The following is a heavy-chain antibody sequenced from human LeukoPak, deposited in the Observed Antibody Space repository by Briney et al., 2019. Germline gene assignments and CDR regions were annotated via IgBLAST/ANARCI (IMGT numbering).Heavy chain of an antibody. J-gene: IGHJ2*01. V-gene: IGHV4-59*12. D-gene: IGHD1-14*01. CDR2: MYYSGGT. Sequence: SETLSLTCFVSGGSIIRDYWSWIRQPPGKGLEWIGYMYYSGGTNYNPSLKSRVSISGDMSKNQFSLKVSSVTAADTAVYYCARTEPLATVYWYFDLWGRGTLVTVSS. CDR3: ARTEPLATVYWYFDL. CDR1: GGSIIRDY.